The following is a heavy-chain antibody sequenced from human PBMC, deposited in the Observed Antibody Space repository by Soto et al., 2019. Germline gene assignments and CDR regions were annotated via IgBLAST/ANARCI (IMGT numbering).Heavy chain of an antibody. Sequence: SETLSLTCTVSGGSISTSGHYWGWIRQPPGKGLEWIGNIYYSGSANYDPSLRSRVTISLNTSKNQFSLNLNSVTAADTAIYYCARWTYCGGDCYWLDFWGQGTLVTVSS. CDR1: GGSISTSGHY. CDR2: IYYSGSA. V-gene: IGHV4-61*05. J-gene: IGHJ4*02. CDR3: ARWTYCGGDCYWLDF. D-gene: IGHD2-21*02.